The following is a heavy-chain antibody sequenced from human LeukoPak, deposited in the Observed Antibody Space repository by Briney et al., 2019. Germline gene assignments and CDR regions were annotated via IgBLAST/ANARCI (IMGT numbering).Heavy chain of an antibody. CDR1: GFTFSTYG. D-gene: IGHD6-19*01. J-gene: IGHJ5*02. V-gene: IGHV3-30*18. CDR2: TSHDGSDK. CDR3: AKDLSSNGWYNYFDP. Sequence: GGSLRLSCAASGFTFSTYGMHWVRQAPGKGLEWVAMTSHDGSDKYYADSVKGRFTISRDNSKNTLYLQMNSLRVEDTAVYYCAKDLSSNGWYNYFDPWGQGTLVTVSS.